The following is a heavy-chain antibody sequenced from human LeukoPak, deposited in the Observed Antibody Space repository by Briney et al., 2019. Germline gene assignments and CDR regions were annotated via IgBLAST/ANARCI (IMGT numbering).Heavy chain of an antibody. Sequence: SETLSLTCAVYGGSFSGYYWSWIRQPPGKGLEWIGEINHSGSTNYNPSLKSRVTTSVDTSKNQFSLKLSSVTAADTAVYYCARGSGIRVRGVISWFDPWGQGTLVTVSS. CDR3: ARGSGIRVRGVISWFDP. CDR1: GGSFSGYY. V-gene: IGHV4-34*01. CDR2: INHSGST. J-gene: IGHJ5*02. D-gene: IGHD3-10*01.